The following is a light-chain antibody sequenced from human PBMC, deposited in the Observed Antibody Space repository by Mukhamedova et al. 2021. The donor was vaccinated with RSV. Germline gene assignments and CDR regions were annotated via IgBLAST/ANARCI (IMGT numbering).Light chain of an antibody. CDR2: EVS. J-gene: IGLJ1*01. V-gene: IGLV2-14*01. Sequence: APKLMISEVSNRPSGVSDRFSGSKSGNTAPLTISGLQAEDEADYYCSSYTSSNTCVFGTGTKVAVL. CDR3: SSYTSSNTCV.